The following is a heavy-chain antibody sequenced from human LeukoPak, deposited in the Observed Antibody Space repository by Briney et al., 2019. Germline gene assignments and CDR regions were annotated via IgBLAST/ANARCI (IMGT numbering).Heavy chain of an antibody. CDR1: GDIVSSNSAA. J-gene: IGHJ5*02. CDR2: TYYRSKWYN. D-gene: IGHD6-6*01. Sequence: SQTLSLTCAISGDIVSSNSAAWNWIRQSPSRGLEWLGRTYYRSKWYNDYAVSVKSRITINPDTSKNQFSLQLNSVTPDDTAVYYCARSIATPSTNWFDPWGQGTLVTVSS. V-gene: IGHV6-1*01. CDR3: ARSIATPSTNWFDP.